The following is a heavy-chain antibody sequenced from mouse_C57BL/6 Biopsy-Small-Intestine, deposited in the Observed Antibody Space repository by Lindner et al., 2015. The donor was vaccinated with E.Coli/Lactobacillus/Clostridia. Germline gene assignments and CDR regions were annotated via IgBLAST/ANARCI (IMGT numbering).Heavy chain of an antibody. D-gene: IGHD1-1*01. J-gene: IGHJ4*01. CDR3: TKGYYGSNYDMDY. Sequence: VQLQESGAELVKPGASVKLSCTASGFNIKDYYMHWVKQRTGQGLEWIGEIYPRSGNTYYNETFKGKATLTADKSSSTASMELRSLTSEDSAVYYCTKGYYGSNYDMDYWGQGTSVTVSS. CDR2: IYPRSGNT. CDR1: GFNIKDYY. V-gene: IGHV1-81*01.